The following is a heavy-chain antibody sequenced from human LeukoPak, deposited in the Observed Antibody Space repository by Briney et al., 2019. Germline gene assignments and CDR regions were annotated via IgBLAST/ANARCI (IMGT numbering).Heavy chain of an antibody. D-gene: IGHD6-13*01. CDR3: ARGTRRSIAAAVNY. Sequence: GRSLRLSCAASRFTFSSYAMHWVRQAPGKGLEWVAVISYDGSNKYYADSVKGRFTISRDNSKNTLYMQMNSLRAEDTAVYYCARGTRRSIAAAVNYWGQGTLVTVSS. V-gene: IGHV3-30*01. CDR2: ISYDGSNK. CDR1: RFTFSSYA. J-gene: IGHJ4*02.